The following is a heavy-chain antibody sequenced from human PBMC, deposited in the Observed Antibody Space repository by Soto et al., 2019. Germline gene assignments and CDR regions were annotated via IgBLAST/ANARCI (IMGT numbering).Heavy chain of an antibody. CDR2: IYYSGSA. J-gene: IGHJ6*02. CDR3: ARDVTDYGDYGMDV. D-gene: IGHD4-17*01. V-gene: IGHV4-39*02. CDR1: GGSISSSSYY. Sequence: SETLSLTCTVSGGSISSSSYYWGWIRQPPGKGLEWIGSIYYSGSAYYNPSLKSRVTISVDTSKNQFSLKLRSVTAADTAVYYCARDVTDYGDYGMDVWGQGTTVTVSS.